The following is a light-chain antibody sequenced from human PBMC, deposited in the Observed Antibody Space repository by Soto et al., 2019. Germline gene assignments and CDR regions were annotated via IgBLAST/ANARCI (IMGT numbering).Light chain of an antibody. CDR3: QQYNSYSRT. CDR2: QAS. Sequence: DIQMTQSPSTLSASVGDRVNITCRASQSISSWLAWYQQKPGKAPKLLIFQASSLDSGVPSRFSGSGSGTDFTLTISSLQPDDFATYSCQQYNSYSRTFGQGTKLDIK. J-gene: IGKJ1*01. CDR1: QSISSW. V-gene: IGKV1-5*03.